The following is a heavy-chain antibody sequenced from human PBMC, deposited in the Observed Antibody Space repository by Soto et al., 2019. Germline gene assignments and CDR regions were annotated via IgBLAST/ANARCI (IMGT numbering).Heavy chain of an antibody. V-gene: IGHV4-39*01. CDR2: IYYSGTT. J-gene: IGHJ6*04. CDR3: ARGPRASNNYYYGMDV. Sequence: SETLSLTCTVSGDSISGSTYYWGWIRQPPGKGLEWIGNIYYSGTTYHNPSLKSRATISVDTSKNQFSLKLSSVTAADTAVYYCARGPRASNNYYYGMDVWGKGTTVTVSS. CDR1: GDSISGSTYY.